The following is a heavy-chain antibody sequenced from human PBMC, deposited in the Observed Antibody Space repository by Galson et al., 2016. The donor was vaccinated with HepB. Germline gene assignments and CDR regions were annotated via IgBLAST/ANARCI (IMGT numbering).Heavy chain of an antibody. CDR1: GFSLRTSAVG. CDR2: IYWNDDK. Sequence: PALVKPTQTLTLTCTFSGFSLRTSAVGVGWIRKPPGKALEWLAVIYWNDDKRYSPSLKSRFTITKDTSKNQVVLTLTNVDPVDTATYYCAHRPGRVAGTLLEYWGQGTLVTVSS. CDR3: AHRPGRVAGTLLEY. J-gene: IGHJ4*02. V-gene: IGHV2-5*01. D-gene: IGHD6-19*01.